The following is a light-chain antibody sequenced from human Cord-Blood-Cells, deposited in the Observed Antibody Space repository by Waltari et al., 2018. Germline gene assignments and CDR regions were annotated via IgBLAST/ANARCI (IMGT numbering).Light chain of an antibody. Sequence: EMLLTQSTGTLSWSPGERATLSCRAGQRVRSSYLAWYQQKPGQAPRLLIYGASSRATGSPDRFSGSGCGTDFTLTISRLEPEDYAVYYWQQDGSSLTFSGGTKVEIK. V-gene: IGKV3-20*01. CDR2: GAS. CDR3: QQDGSSLT. CDR1: QRVRSSY. J-gene: IGKJ4*01.